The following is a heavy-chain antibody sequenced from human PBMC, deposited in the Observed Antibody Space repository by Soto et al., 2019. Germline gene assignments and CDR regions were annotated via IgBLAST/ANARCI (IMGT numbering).Heavy chain of an antibody. Sequence: EVHLVESGGGLVQPGGSLRLSCAASGFTFSDHYMDWVRQAPGKGLEWVGRSRNKANSYSTEYAASVKGRFTISSDESKNSLYLQMNSLKTEATAVYYCSRFSGSYTRGLDYWGQGTLVTVSS. J-gene: IGHJ4*02. V-gene: IGHV3-72*01. D-gene: IGHD1-26*01. CDR1: GFTFSDHY. CDR3: SRFSGSYTRGLDY. CDR2: SRNKANSYST.